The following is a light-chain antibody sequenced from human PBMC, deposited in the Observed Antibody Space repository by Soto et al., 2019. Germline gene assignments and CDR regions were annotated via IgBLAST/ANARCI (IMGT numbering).Light chain of an antibody. V-gene: IGKV1-6*01. Sequence: IQMTQSPSSLSASIGDRVTITCRASQGISTELGWYPQRPGKAPKVLISGSANLHSGVPSRFSGSGSVSDFTLTISSLQPEDFATYSCLQGYPYPWTVGQGNKVEMK. CDR1: QGISTE. CDR3: LQGYPYPWT. CDR2: GSA. J-gene: IGKJ1*01.